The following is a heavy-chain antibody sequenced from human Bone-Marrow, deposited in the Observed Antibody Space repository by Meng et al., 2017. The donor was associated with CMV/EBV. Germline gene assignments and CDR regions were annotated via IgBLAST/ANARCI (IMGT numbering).Heavy chain of an antibody. CDR3: ARDPLAAPGNGY. CDR1: GYNLNGYY. J-gene: IGHJ4*02. CDR2: INPNSGDT. D-gene: IGHD6-13*01. V-gene: IGHV1-2*02. Sequence: QVQLVQSGAEVKKSGASVKVSCKASGYNLNGYYIHWVRQAPGQGPEWMGWINPNSGDTHYAQKFQGRVTMTRETSISTAYMELSRLRFDDTAMYFCARDPLAAPGNGYWGQGTLVTVSS.